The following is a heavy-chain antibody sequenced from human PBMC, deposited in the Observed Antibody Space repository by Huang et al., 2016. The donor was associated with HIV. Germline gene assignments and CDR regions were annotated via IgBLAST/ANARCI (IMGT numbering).Heavy chain of an antibody. CDR3: ATLPPVNYGRSGGRVHDY. D-gene: IGHD2-15*01. CDR2: MNPNSGNT. CDR1: GYTFSNYD. V-gene: IGHV1-8*01. J-gene: IGHJ4*02. Sequence: QVQLVQSGAEVKKPGASVKVSCKASGYTFSNYDINWVRQAPGQGLEWMGWMNPNSGNTGYARKFQGRVTMTRSTSISTAYMELSRLRVEDTAVYYCATLPPVNYGRSGGRVHDYWGQGSLVTVSS.